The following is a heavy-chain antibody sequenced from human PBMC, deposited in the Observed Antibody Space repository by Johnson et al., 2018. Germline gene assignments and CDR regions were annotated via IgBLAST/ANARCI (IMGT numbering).Heavy chain of an antibody. D-gene: IGHD5-18*01. V-gene: IGHV3-49*03. Sequence: VQLQESGGGLVEPGRSLRLSCTASGFTFGISAMGWFRQAPGKGLEWVSFIRSKTYGGTSEYAASVKGRFTISRDDSKDIGYLQMNSLRTEDTAVYFCTRLAVETSTPTHYYYGMDIWGQGTTVTVSS. J-gene: IGHJ6*02. CDR1: GFTFGISA. CDR2: IRSKTYGGTS. CDR3: TRLAVETSTPTHYYYGMDI.